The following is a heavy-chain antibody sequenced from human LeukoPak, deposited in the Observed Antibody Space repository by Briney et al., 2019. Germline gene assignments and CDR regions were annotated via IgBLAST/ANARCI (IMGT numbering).Heavy chain of an antibody. V-gene: IGHV4-39*07. D-gene: IGHD2-15*01. CDR2: IYDSGTT. CDR3: ARALGWDCSGGSCLDAFDI. Sequence: SETLSLTCTVSGGFINSRSYYWGWIRQPPGKGLEWIGSIYDSGTTYYNPSLKGRVTISIDTSKNQFSLKVNSVTAADTAVYYCARALGWDCSGGSCLDAFDIWGQGTMVTVSS. CDR1: GGFINSRSYY. J-gene: IGHJ3*02.